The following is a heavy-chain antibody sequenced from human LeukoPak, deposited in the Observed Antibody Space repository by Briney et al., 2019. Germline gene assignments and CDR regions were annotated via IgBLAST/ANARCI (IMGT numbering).Heavy chain of an antibody. CDR3: ARGYYDSNGSSNTFDV. Sequence: SETLSLTCTVSGGSISSDYWSWIRQPPGKGLEWIGYIHHSGKTNYNPSLKSRVTASVDTSKNQFSLKLSSVTAADTAVYYCARGYYDSNGSSNTFDVWGQGTMVTVSS. D-gene: IGHD3-22*01. J-gene: IGHJ3*01. CDR1: GGSISSDY. CDR2: IHHSGKT. V-gene: IGHV4-59*08.